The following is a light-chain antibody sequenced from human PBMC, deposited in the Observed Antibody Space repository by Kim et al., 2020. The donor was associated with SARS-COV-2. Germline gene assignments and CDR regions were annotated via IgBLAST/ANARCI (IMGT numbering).Light chain of an antibody. CDR1: SGHSSYA. V-gene: IGLV4-69*01. CDR3: QTWGTGIVV. Sequence: ASVKLTCTLSSGHSSYAIAWHQQQPEKGPRYLMKLNSDGSPSKGDGIPDRFSGSSSGAERYLTISSLQSEDEADYYCQTWGTGIVVFGGGTQLTVL. CDR2: LNSDGSP. J-gene: IGLJ2*01.